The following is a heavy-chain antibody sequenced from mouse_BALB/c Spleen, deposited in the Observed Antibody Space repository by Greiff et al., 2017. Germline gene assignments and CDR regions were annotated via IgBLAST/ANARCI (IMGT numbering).Heavy chain of an antibody. D-gene: IGHD4-1*01. CDR1: GFTFSDYY. V-gene: IGHV5-4*02. CDR3: ARLGFDY. J-gene: IGHJ2*01. Sequence: EVQVVESGGGLVKPGGSLKLSCAASGFTFSDYYMYWVRQTPEKRLEWVATISDGGSYTYYPDSVKGRFTISRDNAKNNLYLQMSSLKSEDTAMYYCARLGFDYWGQGTTLTVSS. CDR2: ISDGGSYT.